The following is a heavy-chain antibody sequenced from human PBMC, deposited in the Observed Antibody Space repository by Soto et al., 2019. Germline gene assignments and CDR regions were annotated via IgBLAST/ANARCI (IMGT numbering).Heavy chain of an antibody. CDR1: GITLSSYW. V-gene: IGHV3-74*01. D-gene: IGHD5-12*01. CDR3: ARSRSGYNAGFEY. CDR2: INSDGSST. Sequence: ELSLKLSCAASGITLSSYWFHWVCLAPGKGLVWVSRINSDGSSTSYADSVKGLFTISRDNAKNTLYLQMNSLRAEDTAVYYCARSRSGYNAGFEYWGQGP. J-gene: IGHJ4*02.